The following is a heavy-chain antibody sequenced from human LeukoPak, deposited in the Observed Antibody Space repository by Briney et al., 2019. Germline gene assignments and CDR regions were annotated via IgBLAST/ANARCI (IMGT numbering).Heavy chain of an antibody. J-gene: IGHJ4*02. D-gene: IGHD3-22*01. V-gene: IGHV4-39*07. Sequence: SEALSLTCTVSGGSISSSSYYWGGIRQPPGKGLEWIGSIYYSGSTYYNPSLKSRVDISVDTSKNQFSLKLSYVTAADTAVYYCARVDRSGYHSDYWGQGTLVTVSS. CDR1: GGSISSSSYY. CDR2: IYYSGST. CDR3: ARVDRSGYHSDY.